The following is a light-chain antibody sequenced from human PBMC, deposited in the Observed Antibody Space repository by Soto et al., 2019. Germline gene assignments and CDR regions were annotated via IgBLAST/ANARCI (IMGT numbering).Light chain of an antibody. CDR2: GAS. V-gene: IGKV3-15*01. CDR3: QHYNNWPPQFT. CDR1: QSVSSN. J-gene: IGKJ4*01. Sequence: EVVMTQSPATLSVSPGERATLSCRASQSVSSNLAWYQQKVGQAPRLLMYGASVRATGVPTRFSRSGSGTVFTLTISSLQSEDFAVYFCQHYNNWPPQFTFGGGTKVEIK.